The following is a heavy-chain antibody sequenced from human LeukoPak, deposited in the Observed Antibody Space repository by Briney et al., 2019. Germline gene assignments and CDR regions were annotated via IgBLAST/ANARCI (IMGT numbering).Heavy chain of an antibody. CDR3: AKDHNLPYDSSGFY. CDR2: ISGSGDST. V-gene: IGHV3-23*01. D-gene: IGHD3-22*01. CDR1: GFTFSRHG. Sequence: QPGGSLRLSCAASGFTFSRHGMHWVRQAPGKGLEWVSSISGSGDSTYYADSVKGRFTIFRDNSKDTLYLQMNSLRADDTATYFCAKDHNLPYDSSGFYWGQGTLVTVSS. J-gene: IGHJ4*02.